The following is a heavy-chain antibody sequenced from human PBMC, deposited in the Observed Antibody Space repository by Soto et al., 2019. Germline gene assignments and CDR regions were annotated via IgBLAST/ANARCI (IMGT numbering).Heavy chain of an antibody. J-gene: IGHJ6*02. Sequence: EVQLVESGGGLIQPGGSLRLSCAASGFTVSSNYMSWVRQAPGKGLEWVSVIYSGGSTYYADSVKGRFTISRDNSKNTLYIEMNSLRAEDTAVYYCARALPILGYCSSTSCYPPLPYMDVWGQGTTVTVSS. CDR2: IYSGGST. D-gene: IGHD2-2*01. CDR1: GFTVSSNY. CDR3: ARALPILGYCSSTSCYPPLPYMDV. V-gene: IGHV3-53*01.